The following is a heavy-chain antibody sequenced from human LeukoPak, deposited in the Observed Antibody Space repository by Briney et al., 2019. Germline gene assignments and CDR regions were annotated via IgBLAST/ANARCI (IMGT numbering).Heavy chain of an antibody. CDR2: MYHSGST. Sequence: SETLSLTCTVSGYSISSGHYWGWIRRPPGKGLQWIGSMYHSGSTYYNPPLKSRVTISEDTSKNQFSLKLRSVTAADTAVYYCARGPRFGELLWHWFDPWGQGTLVTVSS. D-gene: IGHD3-10*01. V-gene: IGHV4-38-2*02. CDR1: GYSISSGHY. CDR3: ARGPRFGELLWHWFDP. J-gene: IGHJ5*02.